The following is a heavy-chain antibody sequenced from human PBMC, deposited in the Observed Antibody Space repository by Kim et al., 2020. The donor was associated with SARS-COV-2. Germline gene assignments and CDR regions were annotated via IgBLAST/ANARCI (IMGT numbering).Heavy chain of an antibody. CDR3: ARMTTVIPGYYYYMDV. D-gene: IGHD4-4*01. CDR2: IYYSGST. Sequence: SETLSLTCTVSGGSISSYYWSWIRQPPGKGLEWIGYIYYSGSTNYNPSLKSRVTISVDTSKNQFSLKLSSVTAADTAVYYCARMTTVIPGYYYYMDVWGKGTTVTVSS. J-gene: IGHJ6*03. V-gene: IGHV4-59*01. CDR1: GGSISSYY.